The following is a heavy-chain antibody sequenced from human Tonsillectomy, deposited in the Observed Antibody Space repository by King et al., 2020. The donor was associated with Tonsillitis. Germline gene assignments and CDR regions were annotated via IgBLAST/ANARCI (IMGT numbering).Heavy chain of an antibody. CDR2: IDWDDDR. CDR1: GFSLTTAGVC. CDR3: ARSYCSRNMISE. Sequence: LTLKESGPALVKPTQTLTLTCTFSGFSLTTAGVCVTWIRQPPGKALDWLAVIDWDDDRYYSTSLKTRLTISKDTSKNQVVLTRTNVDPGDTATYYCARSYCSRNMISEWGQGTLVTVSS. D-gene: IGHD3-16*01. V-gene: IGHV2-70*01. J-gene: IGHJ4*02.